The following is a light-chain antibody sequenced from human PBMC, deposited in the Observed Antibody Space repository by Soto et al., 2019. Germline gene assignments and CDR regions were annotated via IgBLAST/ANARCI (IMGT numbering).Light chain of an antibody. CDR1: SNDVGYYNY. J-gene: IGLJ3*02. CDR2: EVT. V-gene: IGLV2-14*01. Sequence: QSALSQPASVSGSPGQSITISCTGTSNDVGYYNYVSWYQQHPGQAPKLMISEVTTRPSGVSDRFSGSKSGNTASLTISRLHAEDEAHYYCSSYTTAYTQVFGGGTKVTVL. CDR3: SSYTTAYTQV.